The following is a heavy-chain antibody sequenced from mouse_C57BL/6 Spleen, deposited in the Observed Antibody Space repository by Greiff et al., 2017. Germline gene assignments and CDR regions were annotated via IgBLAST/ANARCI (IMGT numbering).Heavy chain of an antibody. CDR2: INPSNGGT. J-gene: IGHJ1*03. D-gene: IGHD2-1*01. CDR1: GYTFTSYW. CDR3: ARCYYGNYEGYFDV. V-gene: IGHV1-53*01. Sequence: VQLQQSGTELVKPGASVKLSCKASGYTFTSYWMHWVKQRPGQGLEWIGNINPSNGGTNYNEKLKSKATLTVDKSSSTAYMQLSSLTSEDSAVYYCARCYYGNYEGYFDVWGTGTTVTVSS.